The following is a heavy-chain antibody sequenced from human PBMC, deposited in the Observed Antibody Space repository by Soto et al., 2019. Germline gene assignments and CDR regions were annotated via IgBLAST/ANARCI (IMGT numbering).Heavy chain of an antibody. Sequence: PEGCRRLSCAAAGSTFSSYAMRWVRQATGKGLEWVAVIWYVGSNKYYADSVKGRFTISRDNSKNTLYLQMNSLRADDTAVHYCVREHAFRRIVHWCQGRLVTV. CDR1: GSTFSSYA. CDR2: IWYVGSNK. J-gene: IGHJ4*02. V-gene: IGHV3-33*01. D-gene: IGHD2-8*01. CDR3: VREHAFRRIVH.